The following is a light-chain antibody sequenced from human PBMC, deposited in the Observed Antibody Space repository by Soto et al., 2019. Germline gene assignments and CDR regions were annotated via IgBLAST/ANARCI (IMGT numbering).Light chain of an antibody. CDR3: QQYNSYWT. CDR2: DAS. J-gene: IGKJ1*01. CDR1: QSISSW. Sequence: DSQMTQSPSTLSASVGDRFTITCRASQSISSWLAWYQQKPRKAPKLLIYDASSLESGVPSRLSGSGSGTEFTLTISSLQPDDSATYYCQQYNSYWTFGQGTKVDIK. V-gene: IGKV1-5*01.